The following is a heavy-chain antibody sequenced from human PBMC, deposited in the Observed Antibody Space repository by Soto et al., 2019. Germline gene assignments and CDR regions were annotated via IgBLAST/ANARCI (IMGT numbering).Heavy chain of an antibody. Sequence: GGSLRLSCAASGFAFTTYAMSWVRQAPGKGLEWVSGVSGSGGSTYYADSVKGRFTISRDNSKNTLYLQMNSLRAEDTAVYYCAKAIVVVISPGFYFDYWGQGTLVTVSS. V-gene: IGHV3-23*01. CDR2: VSGSGGST. J-gene: IGHJ4*02. CDR1: GFAFTTYA. CDR3: AKAIVVVISPGFYFDY. D-gene: IGHD3-22*01.